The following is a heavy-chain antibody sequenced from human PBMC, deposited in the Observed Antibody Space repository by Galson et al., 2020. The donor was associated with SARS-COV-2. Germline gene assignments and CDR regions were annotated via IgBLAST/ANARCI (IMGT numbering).Heavy chain of an antibody. Sequence: GESLKISCATSGFTFSRNSMHWVRQAPGEGLEWVALTSYDGSNKYYADSVKGRFTISRDNSKNTLFLQMNSLRPEDTAIYYCAKSRGYTYGPIDYWGQGTLVTVSS. V-gene: IGHV3-30*18. J-gene: IGHJ4*02. CDR2: TSYDGSNK. CDR1: GFTFSRNS. D-gene: IGHD5-18*01. CDR3: AKSRGYTYGPIDY.